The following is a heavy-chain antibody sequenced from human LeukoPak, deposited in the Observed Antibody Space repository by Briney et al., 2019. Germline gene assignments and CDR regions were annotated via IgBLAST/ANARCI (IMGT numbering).Heavy chain of an antibody. D-gene: IGHD6-6*01. CDR3: ASGGTYSSSSGTAY. J-gene: IGHJ4*02. CDR1: GFTVSSNY. V-gene: IGHV3-66*01. Sequence: GGSLRLSCAASGFTVSSNYMSWVRQAPGKGLEWVSVIYSGGSTYYADSVKGRFTISRDNSKDTLYLQMNSLRAEDTAVYYCASGGTYSSSSGTAYWGQGTLVTVSS. CDR2: IYSGGST.